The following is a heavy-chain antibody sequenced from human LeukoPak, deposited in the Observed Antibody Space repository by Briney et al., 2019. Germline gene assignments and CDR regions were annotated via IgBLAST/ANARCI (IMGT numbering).Heavy chain of an antibody. V-gene: IGHV3-23*01. CDR2: ISGAGT. Sequence: GGSLRLSCAASGFPYSIYALTWVRQAPGRGLEWVSSISGAGTYYADSVKGRFSISRDNYKHTLYLQVSSLRAEDTAVEYCARDPNGDYVGAFDFQRWGQGTLVTVSS. J-gene: IGHJ1*01. CDR3: ARDPNGDYVGAFDFQR. D-gene: IGHD4-17*01. CDR1: GFPYSIYA.